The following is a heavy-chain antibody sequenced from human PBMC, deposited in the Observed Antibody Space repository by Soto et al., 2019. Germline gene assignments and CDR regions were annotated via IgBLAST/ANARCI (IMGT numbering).Heavy chain of an antibody. Sequence: QVQLVQSGAEVKKPGSSVKVSCKASGGTFSSYDISWVRQAPGQGLEWMGGIIPIFGTANYAQKFQGRVTITADESTSTAYMELSSLRSEDTAVYYCARIAARGRGQYYYYNGMDVWGQGTTVTVSS. CDR1: GGTFSSYD. D-gene: IGHD6-6*01. CDR2: IIPIFGTA. CDR3: ARIAARGRGQYYYYNGMDV. V-gene: IGHV1-69*01. J-gene: IGHJ6*02.